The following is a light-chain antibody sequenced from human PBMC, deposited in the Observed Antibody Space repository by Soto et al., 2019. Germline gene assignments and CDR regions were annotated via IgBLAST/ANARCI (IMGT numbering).Light chain of an antibody. J-gene: IGLJ1*01. V-gene: IGLV2-11*01. CDR2: DVS. CDR1: SSDVGGYNY. CDR3: CSYAGSYTYV. Sequence: QSALTQPRSVSGSPGQSVTISCTGTSSDVGGYNYASWYQQHPGKAPKLMIYDVSKRPSGVPDRFSGSKSGNTASLTISGLQAEDEADYYCCSYAGSYTYVFGTGTKVTLL.